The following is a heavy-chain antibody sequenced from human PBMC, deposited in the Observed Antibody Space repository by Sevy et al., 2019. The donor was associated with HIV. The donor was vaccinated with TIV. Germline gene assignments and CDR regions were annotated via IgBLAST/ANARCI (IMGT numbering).Heavy chain of an antibody. CDR3: ARESSGYFLDC. J-gene: IGHJ4*02. CDR1: GGSISSGGYY. D-gene: IGHD3-22*01. CDR2: IYYSGST. Sequence: SETLSLTCTVSGGSISSGGYYWSWIRQHPGKGLEWIGYIYYSGSTHYNPSLKSRITISVDTSKNQFSLKLSSVTAADTAVYYCARESSGYFLDCWGQRTLVTVSS. V-gene: IGHV4-31*03.